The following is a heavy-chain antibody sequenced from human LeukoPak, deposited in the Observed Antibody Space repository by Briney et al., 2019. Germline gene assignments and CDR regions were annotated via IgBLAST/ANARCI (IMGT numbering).Heavy chain of an antibody. J-gene: IGHJ4*02. Sequence: ASVKVSCKASGYTFTGYYMHWVRQAPGQGLEWMGRINPNNGGTNYAQKFQGRVTMTGDTSISTAYMELSSLRSDDTAVYYCTRGFDVSWVDSSGYQAVDYWGQGTLVTVSS. CDR2: INPNNGGT. CDR1: GYTFTGYY. CDR3: TRGFDVSWVDSSGYQAVDY. V-gene: IGHV1-2*06. D-gene: IGHD3-22*01.